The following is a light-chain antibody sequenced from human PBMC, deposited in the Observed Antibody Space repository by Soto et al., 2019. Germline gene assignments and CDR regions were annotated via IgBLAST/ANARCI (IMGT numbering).Light chain of an antibody. Sequence: EIVLTQSPGTLSLSPGERATLSGRASQSVSSYLAWYQQKPGQAPRLLIYDASNRATGIPARFSGSGSGTDFTLTIRSLEPEDFAVYYCQQRSNWPPWTFGQGTTGDI. J-gene: IGKJ1*01. CDR1: QSVSSY. CDR2: DAS. V-gene: IGKV3-11*01. CDR3: QQRSNWPPWT.